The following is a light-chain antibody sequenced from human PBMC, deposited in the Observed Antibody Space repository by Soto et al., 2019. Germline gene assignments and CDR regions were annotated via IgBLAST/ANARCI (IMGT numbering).Light chain of an antibody. CDR1: QSVSTT. CDR3: HQYNNWPPA. Sequence: EIVMTQSPATLSVSLGERVTLACRASQSVSTTLAWYQQKPGQAPRLLIYGASTRATGIPARFSGSGSGTEFTLTISSLQSEHFAVYYCHQYNNWPPAFGGGTKVEIK. J-gene: IGKJ4*01. V-gene: IGKV3-15*01. CDR2: GAS.